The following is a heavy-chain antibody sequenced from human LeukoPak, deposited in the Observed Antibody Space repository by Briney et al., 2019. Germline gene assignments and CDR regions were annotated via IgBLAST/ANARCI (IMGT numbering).Heavy chain of an antibody. Sequence: PSETLSLTCTISGVSISSRSYYWGWIRQPPGKGLEWIGIIYHTGKTYYNPSLKSRVALSVDTSKNQFSLELSSVTAADTAVYYCARGRAVRELGFDYWGQGTLVTVSS. D-gene: IGHD3-10*01. CDR2: IYHTGKT. J-gene: IGHJ4*02. V-gene: IGHV4-39*07. CDR3: ARGRAVRELGFDY. CDR1: GVSISSRSYY.